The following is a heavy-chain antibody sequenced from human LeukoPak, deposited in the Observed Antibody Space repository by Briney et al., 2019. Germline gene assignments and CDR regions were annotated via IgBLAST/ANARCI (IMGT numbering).Heavy chain of an antibody. CDR2: INPNSGVT. Sequence: ASVKLSCTASGYTFIDYFIHWMRQTPGQGLEWLGWINPNSGVTRYAQTFQGRVTLTRDTAAYMELSSLKYDNAAVYYCARAVSGTLGGAFDIWGQGTAVTVSS. D-gene: IGHD1-14*01. V-gene: IGHV1-2*02. J-gene: IGHJ3*02. CDR3: ARAVSGTLGGAFDI. CDR1: GYTFIDYF.